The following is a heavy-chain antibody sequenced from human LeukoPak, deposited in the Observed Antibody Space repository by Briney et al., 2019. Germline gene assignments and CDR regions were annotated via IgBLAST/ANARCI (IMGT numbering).Heavy chain of an antibody. D-gene: IGHD2-8*01. J-gene: IGHJ4*02. CDR3: ARRLTFEFDY. V-gene: IGHV3-23*01. CDR1: GFTFSSYA. CDR2: ISGSDRIT. Sequence: GGSLRLSCAASGFTFSSYAMTWVRQAPGKGLEWVSEISGSDRITHNADSVKGRFTISRDNSKNTLYLQMNSLRAEDTAIYYCARRLTFEFDYWGQGSLVTVSS.